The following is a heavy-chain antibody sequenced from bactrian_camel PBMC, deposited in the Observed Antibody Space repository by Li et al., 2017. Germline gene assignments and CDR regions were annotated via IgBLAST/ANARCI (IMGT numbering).Heavy chain of an antibody. CDR1: EFTYSSNC. J-gene: IGHJ4*01. V-gene: IGHV3S6*01. CDR2: TDNAGNAK. Sequence: HVQLVESGGGSVRAGGSLTLACVAPEFTYSSNCMTWFRQAPGKEREGVAFTDNAGNAKYADSVKGRFAISQGKDKNAVSLQMNSLTPEDTAMYYCAAVGRGSDCYSASWYTIGGADWNYRGQGTQVTVS. CDR3: AAVGRGSDCYSASWYTIGGADWNY. D-gene: IGHD2*01.